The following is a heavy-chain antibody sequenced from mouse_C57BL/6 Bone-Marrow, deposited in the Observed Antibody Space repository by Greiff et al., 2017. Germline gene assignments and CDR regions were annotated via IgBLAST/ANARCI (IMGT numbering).Heavy chain of an antibody. Sequence: QVKLQQPGAELVKPGASVKMSCKASGYTFTSYWITWVKQRPGQGLEWIGDIYPGSGSTNYNEKFKSKATLTVDTSSSKAYMQLSSLTSEDSAVYYCARCCNYFYWYFDVWGTGTTVTVSS. D-gene: IGHD2-1*01. CDR2: IYPGSGST. CDR3: ARCCNYFYWYFDV. CDR1: GYTFTSYW. J-gene: IGHJ1*03. V-gene: IGHV1-55*01.